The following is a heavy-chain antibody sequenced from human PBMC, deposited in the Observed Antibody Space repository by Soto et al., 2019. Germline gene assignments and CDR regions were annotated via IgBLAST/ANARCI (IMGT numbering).Heavy chain of an antibody. D-gene: IGHD2-15*01. CDR2: IHYSGST. Sequence: PSETLSLTCTVSGGSISSDYWSWIRQPPGKGLEWIGYIHYSGSTNYSPSLKSRVAISVDTSKNQFSLKVSSVTAADTAVYYCARDRGTFCSGGSCYSRGMEVWGQGTTVTVSS. V-gene: IGHV4-59*01. J-gene: IGHJ6*02. CDR1: GGSISSDY. CDR3: ARDRGTFCSGGSCYSRGMEV.